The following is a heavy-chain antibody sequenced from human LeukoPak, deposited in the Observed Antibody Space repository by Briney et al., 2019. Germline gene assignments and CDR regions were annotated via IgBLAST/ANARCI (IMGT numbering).Heavy chain of an antibody. CDR3: ARIDTAMVTRDY. J-gene: IGHJ4*02. D-gene: IGHD5-18*01. V-gene: IGHV1-2*02. Sequence: ASVKVSCKASGYTFTGYYMHWVRQAPGQGREWMGWINPNSGGTNYAQKFQGRVTMTRDTSISTAYMELSKLRSDDTAVYYCARIDTAMVTRDYWGQGTLVTVSS. CDR1: GYTFTGYY. CDR2: INPNSGGT.